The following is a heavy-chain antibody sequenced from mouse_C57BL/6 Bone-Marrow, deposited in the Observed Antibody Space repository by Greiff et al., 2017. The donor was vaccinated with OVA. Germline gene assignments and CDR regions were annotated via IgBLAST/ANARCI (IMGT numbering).Heavy chain of an antibody. CDR1: GYTFTSYW. J-gene: IGHJ2*01. CDR3: ARGYYGSSWDFDY. Sequence: QVHVKQPGAELVKPGASVKLSCKASGYTFTSYWMQWVKQRPGQGLEWIGEIDPSDSYTNYNQKFKGKATLTVDTSSSTAYMQLSSLTSEDSAVYYCARGYYGSSWDFDYWGQGTTLTVSS. CDR2: IDPSDSYT. V-gene: IGHV1-50*01. D-gene: IGHD1-1*01.